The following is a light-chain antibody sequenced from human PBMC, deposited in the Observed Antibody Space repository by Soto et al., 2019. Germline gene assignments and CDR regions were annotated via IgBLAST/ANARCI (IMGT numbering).Light chain of an antibody. V-gene: IGKV1-5*01. CDR1: QDISVW. Sequence: DIEMTQSPSTMSASIGDRVAITCRASQDISVWLAWYQQKPGKAPTLLVSDASKLQSGVTSRSSGSGSGSEFTLTISSLQPDDFSSYYCQQYDSYPWTFGQGNKVEIK. J-gene: IGKJ1*01. CDR2: DAS. CDR3: QQYDSYPWT.